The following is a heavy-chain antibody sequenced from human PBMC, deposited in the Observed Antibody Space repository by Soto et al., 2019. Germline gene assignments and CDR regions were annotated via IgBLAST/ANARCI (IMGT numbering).Heavy chain of an antibody. CDR3: ASSVGTMTQTGMHYYYGLDV. CDR1: GGIFNNYA. Sequence: QVQLVQSGAEVKKPGSSVRVSCKASGGIFNNYAISWVRQAPGQGPEWLGGIIPIFGTPNYSKKFQGRVTITADESTTTSYMDLSILRSEDTAVYYCASSVGTMTQTGMHYYYGLDVWGQGTAVTVSS. CDR2: IIPIFGTP. D-gene: IGHD5-12*01. V-gene: IGHV1-69*12. J-gene: IGHJ6*02.